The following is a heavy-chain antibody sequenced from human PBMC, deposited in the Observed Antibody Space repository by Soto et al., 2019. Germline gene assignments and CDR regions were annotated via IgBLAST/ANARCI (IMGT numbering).Heavy chain of an antibody. J-gene: IGHJ4*02. Sequence: SVKVSCKASGGTFSSYAISWVRQAPGQGLEWMGGIIPIFGTANYAQKFQGRVTITADESTSTAYMELSSLRSEDTAVYYCARDRVGGYDSSGYYWSYFDYWGQGTLVTVAS. CDR2: IIPIFGTA. D-gene: IGHD3-22*01. V-gene: IGHV1-69*13. CDR1: GGTFSSYA. CDR3: ARDRVGGYDSSGYYWSYFDY.